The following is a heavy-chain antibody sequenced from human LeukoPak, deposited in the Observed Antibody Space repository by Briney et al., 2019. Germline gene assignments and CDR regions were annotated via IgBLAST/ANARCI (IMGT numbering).Heavy chain of an antibody. CDR2: IYYSGST. CDR1: GGSISSSSYY. J-gene: IGHJ4*02. Sequence: PSETLSLTCTVSGGSISSSSYYWGWIRQPPGKGLEWVGSIYYSGSTYYNPSLKSRVTISVDTSKNQFSLKLSSVTAADTAVYYCARLMYSGSYYDYWGQGTLVTVSS. CDR3: ARLMYSGSYYDY. V-gene: IGHV4-39*01. D-gene: IGHD1-26*01.